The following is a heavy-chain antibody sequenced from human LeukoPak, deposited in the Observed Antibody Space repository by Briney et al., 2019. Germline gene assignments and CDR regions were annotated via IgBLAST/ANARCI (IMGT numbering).Heavy chain of an antibody. CDR2: MNPNSGNT. CDR1: GYTFTSYD. CDR3: ARARVGYNTVNFDY. V-gene: IGHV1-8*01. Sequence: ASVKVSCKASGYTFTSYDINWVRQATGQGLEWMGWMNPNSGNTGYAQKFQGRVTMTRNTSISTAYMELSSLRSEDTAVYYCARARVGYNTVNFDYWGQGTLVTVPS. J-gene: IGHJ4*02. D-gene: IGHD5-24*01.